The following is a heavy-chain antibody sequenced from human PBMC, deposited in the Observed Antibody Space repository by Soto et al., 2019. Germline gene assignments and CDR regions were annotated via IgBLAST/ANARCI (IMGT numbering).Heavy chain of an antibody. CDR1: GYTFTSYA. J-gene: IGHJ4*02. Sequence: ASVKVSCKASGYTFTSYAMHWVRQAPGQRLEWMGWINAGNGNTKYSQKFQGRVTITRDTSASTAYMELSSLRSEDTAVYYCARGAYGEYVHDYWGRGTLVTVSS. D-gene: IGHD4-17*01. CDR2: INAGNGNT. V-gene: IGHV1-3*01. CDR3: ARGAYGEYVHDY.